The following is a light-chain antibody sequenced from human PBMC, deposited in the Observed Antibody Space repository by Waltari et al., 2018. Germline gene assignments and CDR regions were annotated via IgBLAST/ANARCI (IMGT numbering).Light chain of an antibody. Sequence: SALTQPASVSGSPGQSITISCTGSSSDVGGSDYVSWHQQFPGQAPKLLISEVNNRPSGVSERFSGTRSGNTASLTISGVQSGDEGYYYCSSYTRTSNLVFGGGTKLTVL. CDR1: SSDVGGSDY. CDR2: EVN. J-gene: IGLJ3*02. CDR3: SSYTRTSNLV. V-gene: IGLV2-14*01.